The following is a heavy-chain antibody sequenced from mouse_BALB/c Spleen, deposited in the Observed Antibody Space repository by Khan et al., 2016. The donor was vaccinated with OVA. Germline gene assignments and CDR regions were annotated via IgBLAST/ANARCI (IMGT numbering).Heavy chain of an antibody. CDR2: IWGDGTT. Sequence: QVQLKESGPGLVAPSQSLSITCTVSGLSLINYGVSWIRQPPGKGLEWLGVIWGDGTTNYHSALKPRLSISKDNSKSQVFLQLTSLQTDDTATYFCGIIYYGVAWFAYWGQGTLVTVSA. CDR3: GIIYYGVAWFAY. V-gene: IGHV2-3*01. D-gene: IGHD1-2*01. J-gene: IGHJ3*01. CDR1: GLSLINYG.